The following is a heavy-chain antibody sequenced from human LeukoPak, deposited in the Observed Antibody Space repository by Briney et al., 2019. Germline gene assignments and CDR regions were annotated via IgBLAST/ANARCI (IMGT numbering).Heavy chain of an antibody. V-gene: IGHV3-48*01. J-gene: IGHJ4*02. D-gene: IGHD2-15*01. Sequence: PGGSLRLSCAASGFTFSSYSMNWVRQAPGKGLEWVSYISSSSSTIYYADSVKGRFTIYRDNAKNSLYLQMNSLRAEDTAVYYCARDLSRLVVAATWGYWGQGTLVTVSS. CDR2: ISSSSSTI. CDR3: ARDLSRLVVAATWGY. CDR1: GFTFSSYS.